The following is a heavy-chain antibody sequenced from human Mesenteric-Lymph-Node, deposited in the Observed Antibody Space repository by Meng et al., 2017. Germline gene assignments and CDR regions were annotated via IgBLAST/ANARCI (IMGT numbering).Heavy chain of an antibody. D-gene: IGHD7-27*01. J-gene: IGHJ4*02. Sequence: ASVKVSCKVSGYTLTELSMHWVRQAPGKGLEWMGWINTNTGNPTYAQGFTGRFVFSLDTSVSTAYLQISSLKAEDTAVYYCARKTGDQYVYWGQGTLVTVSS. CDR2: INTNTGNP. V-gene: IGHV7-4-1*02. CDR1: GYTLTELS. CDR3: ARKTGDQYVY.